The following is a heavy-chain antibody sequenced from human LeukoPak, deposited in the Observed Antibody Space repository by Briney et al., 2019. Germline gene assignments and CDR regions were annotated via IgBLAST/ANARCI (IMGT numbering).Heavy chain of an antibody. CDR2: IYPGDSDT. Sequence: GESLNISCKGSGYSFTSYWIGWVRQMPGKGLEWMGIIYPGDSDTRYSPSFQGQVTISADKSISTAYLQWSSLKASDTAMYYRASLLRPDYYGRDGDYFDYWGQGTLVTVSS. CDR1: GYSFTSYW. CDR3: ASLLRPDYYGRDGDYFDY. V-gene: IGHV5-51*01. J-gene: IGHJ4*02. D-gene: IGHD3-10*01.